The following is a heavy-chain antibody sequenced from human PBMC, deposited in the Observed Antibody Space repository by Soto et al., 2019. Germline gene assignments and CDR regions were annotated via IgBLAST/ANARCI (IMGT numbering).Heavy chain of an antibody. CDR3: AREKYYFGSGTLSGMDV. J-gene: IGHJ6*02. V-gene: IGHV4-59*01. CDR1: GGSISSSY. CDR2: IYYTGST. D-gene: IGHD3-10*01. Sequence: PSETLSLTCTVSGGSISSSYWSWIRQPPGKGLEWIGYIYYTGSTNYNPSLQSRVTISVDTSKNHFSLKLSSVTAADTAVYYCAREKYYFGSGTLSGMDVWGQGTTVTVSS.